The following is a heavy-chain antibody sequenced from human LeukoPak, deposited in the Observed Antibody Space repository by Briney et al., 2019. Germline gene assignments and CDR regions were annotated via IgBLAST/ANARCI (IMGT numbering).Heavy chain of an antibody. CDR2: IYYSGST. Sequence: PSETLSLTCTVSGDSTSSYYWSWIRQPPGKGLEWIGYIYYSGSTNYNPSLKSRVTMSVDTSKNQFSLRLSSVTAADTALYYCGSSNLFHPYWYFDPWGRGTLVTVSS. CDR1: GDSTSSYY. J-gene: IGHJ2*01. CDR3: GSSNLFHPYWYFDP. D-gene: IGHD4-11*01. V-gene: IGHV4-59*01.